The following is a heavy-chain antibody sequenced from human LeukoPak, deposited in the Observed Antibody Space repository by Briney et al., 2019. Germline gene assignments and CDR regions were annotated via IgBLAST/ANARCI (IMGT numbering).Heavy chain of an antibody. V-gene: IGHV4-31*03. CDR2: IYYSGST. CDR3: ARQELTTTPYFDY. Sequence: SETLYLTCTVSGGSISSGGYYWSWIRQHPEKGLEWIGYIYYSGSTYYNPSLKSRVTISVDTSKNQFSLKLSSVTAADTAVYYCARQELTTTPYFDYWGQGTLVIVSS. J-gene: IGHJ4*02. D-gene: IGHD4-17*01. CDR1: GGSISSGGYY.